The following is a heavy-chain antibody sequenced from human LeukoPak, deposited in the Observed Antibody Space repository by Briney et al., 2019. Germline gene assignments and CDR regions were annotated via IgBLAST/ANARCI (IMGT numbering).Heavy chain of an antibody. J-gene: IGHJ3*02. Sequence: ASVKVSCKASGYTFTGYYMHWVRQAPGQGLEWMGWINPNSGGTSYAQKFQGRVSVTRDTSIRTAYMGLSRLRSDDTAVYYCAREALTGTDGDVFDIWGQGTMVTVSS. CDR2: INPNSGGT. CDR3: AREALTGTDGDVFDI. V-gene: IGHV1-2*02. CDR1: GYTFTGYY. D-gene: IGHD1-20*01.